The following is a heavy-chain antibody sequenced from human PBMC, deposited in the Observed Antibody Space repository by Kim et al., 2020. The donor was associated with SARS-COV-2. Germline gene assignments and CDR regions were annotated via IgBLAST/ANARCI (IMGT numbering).Heavy chain of an antibody. D-gene: IGHD3-10*01. CDR2: ISSSSSYI. CDR3: ARDYGNPNYYYYGMDV. CDR1: GFTFSSYS. Sequence: GGSLRLSCAASGFTFSSYSMNWVRQAPGKGLEWVSSISSSSSYIYYADSVKGRFTISRDNAKNSLYLQMNSLRAEDTAVYYCARDYGNPNYYYYGMDVWGQGTTVTVSS. V-gene: IGHV3-21*01. J-gene: IGHJ6*02.